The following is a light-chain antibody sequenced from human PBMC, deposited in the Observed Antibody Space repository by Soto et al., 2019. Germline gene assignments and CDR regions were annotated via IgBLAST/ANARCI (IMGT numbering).Light chain of an antibody. CDR3: ALFMGSGIWV. CDR1: SGSVSTLSY. J-gene: IGLJ3*02. CDR2: DAE. Sequence: QTVVTQEPSFSVSPGTTVTLTCGLRSGSVSTLSYPSWYQQTPGQAPRTLIYDAEFRSSGVPDRFSGSILGNKAALTITGAQADYESDYYCALFMGSGIWVFGGGTKVTVL. V-gene: IGLV8-61*01.